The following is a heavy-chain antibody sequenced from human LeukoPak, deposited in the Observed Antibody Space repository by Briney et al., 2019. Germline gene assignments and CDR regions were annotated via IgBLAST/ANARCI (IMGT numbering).Heavy chain of an antibody. CDR1: GFTFSSYG. J-gene: IGHJ3*02. CDR2: ISGSGGST. Sequence: PGGTLRLSCAASGFTFSSYGMSWVRQAPGKGLEWVSAISGSGGSTYYADSVKGRFTISRDNSKNMLYLQMNSLRAEDTAVYYCARKFLNDAFDIWGQGTMVTVSS. CDR3: ARKFLNDAFDI. D-gene: IGHD2/OR15-2a*01. V-gene: IGHV3-23*01.